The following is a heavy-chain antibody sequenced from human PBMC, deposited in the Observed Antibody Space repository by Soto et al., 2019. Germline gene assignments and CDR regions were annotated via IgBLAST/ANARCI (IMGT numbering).Heavy chain of an antibody. CDR1: GVSISSHDW. J-gene: IGHJ4*02. Sequence: QVQLQESGPGLVKPSGTLSLTCAVSGVSISSHDWWTWVRQPPGKGLEWIGESHQSGSTNYNSSRGSRVTIEVDTSKNQFSLNLRSVTVADTAVYYCATRDNTRFFWGQGTLVTVST. CDR2: SHQSGST. CDR3: ATRDNTRFF. V-gene: IGHV4-4*02. D-gene: IGHD1-20*01.